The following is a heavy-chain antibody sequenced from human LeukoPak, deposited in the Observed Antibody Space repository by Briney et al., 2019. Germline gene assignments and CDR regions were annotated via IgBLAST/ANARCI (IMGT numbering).Heavy chain of an antibody. CDR3: AKRRPEDDDSAYRPLGD. J-gene: IGHJ4*02. CDR2: ISYDGSNK. V-gene: IGHV3-30-3*02. D-gene: IGHD3-22*01. CDR1: GFTFSSYA. Sequence: RSGGSLRLSCAASGFTFSSYAMHWVRQAPGKGLEWVAVISYDGSNKYYADSVKGRFTISRDNGKSSLYLQMNSLRAEDTSLYYCAKRRPEDDDSAYRPLGDWGQGILVIVSP.